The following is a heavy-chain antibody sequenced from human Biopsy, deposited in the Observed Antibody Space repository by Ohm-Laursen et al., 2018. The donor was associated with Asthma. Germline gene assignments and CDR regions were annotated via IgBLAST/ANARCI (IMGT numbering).Heavy chain of an antibody. CDR2: ISYDGSSI. J-gene: IGHJ4*02. V-gene: IGHV3-30-3*01. CDR1: RFTYE. CDR3: AREGVAGTHIED. D-gene: IGHD2-15*01. Sequence: SLRLSCAASRFTYEMHWVRRAPGKGLEWVAVISYDGSSIYYADSVKGRFTISRDNSKNTLSLQMNSLTAEDTAVYYCAREGVAGTHIEDWGQGTLVTVSS.